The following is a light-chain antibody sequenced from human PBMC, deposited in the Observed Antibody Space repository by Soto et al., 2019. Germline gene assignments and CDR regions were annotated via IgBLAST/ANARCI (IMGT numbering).Light chain of an antibody. V-gene: IGKV1-27*01. CDR1: QGISNY. CDR3: QKYNSAPHT. J-gene: IGKJ2*01. Sequence: DIQMTQSPSSLSASVGDRVTITCRASQGISNYLAWYQQKPGKVPKLLIYAASTLQSGVPSRFSGSGSGADFPLTISSLQAEDVATYYCQKYNSAPHTFGEGTKLEIK. CDR2: AAS.